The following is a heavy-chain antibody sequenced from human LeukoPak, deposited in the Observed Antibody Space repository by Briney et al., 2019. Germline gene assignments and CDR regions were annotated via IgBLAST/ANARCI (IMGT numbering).Heavy chain of an antibody. CDR3: AREGRGDSSGYYYRYYYMDV. CDR1: GFTFSSYS. J-gene: IGHJ6*03. CDR2: ISSSSSTI. V-gene: IGHV3-48*01. D-gene: IGHD3-22*01. Sequence: PGGSLRLSCAASGFTFSSYSMNWVRQAPGKGLEWVSYISSSSSTIYYADSVKGRFTISRDNAKNSLYLQMNSLRAEDTAVYYCAREGRGDSSGYYYRYYYMDVWGKGTTVTVSS.